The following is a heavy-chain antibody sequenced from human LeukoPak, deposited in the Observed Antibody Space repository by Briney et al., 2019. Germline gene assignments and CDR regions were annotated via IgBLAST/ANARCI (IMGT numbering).Heavy chain of an antibody. CDR1: GYSFSDNY. CDR2: INPNTGDT. D-gene: IGHD4-17*01. V-gene: IGHV1-2*02. J-gene: IGHJ4*02. Sequence: ASVKVSCKASGYSFSDNYLHWVRQAPGQGLEWLGWINPNTGDTNYAQKFQGRVTMTRDASISTAYLELTRLKSDDTAVYYCAREVYGDSSNDYWGQGTLPTVSS. CDR3: AREVYGDSSNDY.